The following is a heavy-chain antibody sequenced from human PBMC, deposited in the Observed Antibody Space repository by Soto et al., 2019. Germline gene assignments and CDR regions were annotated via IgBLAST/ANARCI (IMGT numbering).Heavy chain of an antibody. V-gene: IGHV4-39*01. CDR1: GGSISYSSYF. J-gene: IGHJ4*02. CDR2: IYYSGST. D-gene: IGHD5-12*01. CDR3: ARHDLYSGYGPRGGFDY. Sequence: SQTLSLTCTVSGGSISYSSYFWVRIPQPQGKGLEWIGNIYYSGSTYYNPSLKSRVTISVDTSKNQFSLKLSSVTAADTAVYYCARHDLYSGYGPRGGFDYWGQGALVTXSS.